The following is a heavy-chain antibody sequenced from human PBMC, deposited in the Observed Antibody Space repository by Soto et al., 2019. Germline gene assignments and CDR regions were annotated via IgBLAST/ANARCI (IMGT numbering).Heavy chain of an antibody. CDR2: IYYSGST. CDR1: GGSISSYY. Sequence: TLSLTCTVSGGSISSYYWSWIRQPPGKGLEWIGNIYYSGSTNYNPSLKSRVTISVDTSKNQFSLKLSSVTAADTAVYYCARERYYGMDVWGQGTTVTVSS. J-gene: IGHJ6*02. CDR3: ARERYYGMDV. V-gene: IGHV4-59*01.